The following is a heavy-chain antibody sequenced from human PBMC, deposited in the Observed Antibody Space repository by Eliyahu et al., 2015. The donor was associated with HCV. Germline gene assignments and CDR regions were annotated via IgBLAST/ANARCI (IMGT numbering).Heavy chain of an antibody. Sequence: QVRLQQWGAGLLKPSEXLSLTCAVYAGTFSGYQWSWIRQSPGKGLEGLEWIGEINHSGGTNYNPSLKSRVTLSVDTFKNQFSLKLRSVTAADTAVYYCARELGYTNSSSFDSWGRGTPVTVSS. CDR1: AGTFSGYQ. CDR2: INHSGGT. V-gene: IGHV4-34*02. CDR3: ARELGYTNSSSFDS. J-gene: IGHJ4*02. D-gene: IGHD3-16*02.